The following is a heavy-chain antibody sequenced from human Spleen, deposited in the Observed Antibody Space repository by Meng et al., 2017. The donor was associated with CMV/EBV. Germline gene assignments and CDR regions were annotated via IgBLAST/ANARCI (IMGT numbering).Heavy chain of an antibody. V-gene: IGHV1-2*02. CDR3: ARGYCSGASCYIDD. D-gene: IGHD2-2*02. J-gene: IGHJ4*02. Sequence: KASGYPFTGYYMTWVRQAPGQGLEWMGWVNANSGAKDYAQKFQGRVTMTRDTSISTAYMELSRLRSDDTAVYYCARGYCSGASCYIDDWGQGTLVTVSS. CDR2: VNANSGAK. CDR1: GYPFTGYY.